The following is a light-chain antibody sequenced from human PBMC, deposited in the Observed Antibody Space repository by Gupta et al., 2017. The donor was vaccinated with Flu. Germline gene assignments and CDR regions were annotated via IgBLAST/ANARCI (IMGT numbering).Light chain of an antibody. Sequence: SIPISCTGTSSDVGGNKFVSWYQHHPGKAPRLTIYDVSNRPSGVPDRFSGSKSGNTASLTISGLQAEDEADYYCCSYAGSYTYVFGTGTKVTVL. CDR1: SSDVGGNKF. V-gene: IGLV2-11*01. J-gene: IGLJ1*01. CDR2: DVS. CDR3: CSYAGSYTYV.